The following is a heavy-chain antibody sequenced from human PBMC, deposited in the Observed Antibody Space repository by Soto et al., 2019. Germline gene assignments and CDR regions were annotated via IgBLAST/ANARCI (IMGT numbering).Heavy chain of an antibody. CDR3: ASNIWELYSGGYRSYYYYGMDV. CDR1: GGSISSYY. D-gene: IGHD1-26*01. V-gene: IGHV4-4*07. CDR2: IYTSGST. J-gene: IGHJ6*02. Sequence: PSETLSLTCTVSGGSISSYYWSWIRQPAGKGLEWIGRIYTSGSTNYNPSLKSRVTMSVDTSKNQFSLKLSSVTAADTAVYYCASNIWELYSGGYRSYYYYGMDVWGQGTTVTVSS.